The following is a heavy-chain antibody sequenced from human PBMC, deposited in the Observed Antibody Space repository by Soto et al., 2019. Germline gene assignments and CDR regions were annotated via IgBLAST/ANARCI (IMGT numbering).Heavy chain of an antibody. Sequence: GASVKVSCKASGYTFTSYDINWVRRATGQGLEWMGWMNPNSGNTGYAQKFQGRVTMTRNTSISTAYMELSSLRSEDTAVYYCASSVATTQYAFDIWGQGTMVTVSS. D-gene: IGHD5-12*01. CDR3: ASSVATTQYAFDI. CDR2: MNPNSGNT. V-gene: IGHV1-8*01. CDR1: GYTFTSYD. J-gene: IGHJ3*02.